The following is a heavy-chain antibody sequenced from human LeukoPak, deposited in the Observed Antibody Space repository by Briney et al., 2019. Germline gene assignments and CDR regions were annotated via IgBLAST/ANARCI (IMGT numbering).Heavy chain of an antibody. CDR1: GGSISSNY. D-gene: IGHD2-21*01. CDR3: ARHLASVMIDAFDI. J-gene: IGHJ3*02. CDR2: THYSGGT. V-gene: IGHV4-59*08. Sequence: SETLSLTCTVSGGSISSNYWSWIRQPPGKGLEWIAYTHYSGGTNYNPSLKSRGTISVETYKTKFSLKLDSVTAPDPAVYYCARHLASVMIDAFDIWRQGTMVSVSS.